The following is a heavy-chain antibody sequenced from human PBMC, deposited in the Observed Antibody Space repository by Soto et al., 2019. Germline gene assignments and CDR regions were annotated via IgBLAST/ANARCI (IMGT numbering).Heavy chain of an antibody. CDR3: AKDFIVVVPSNWFDP. CDR1: GFTFSSYA. CDR2: ISGSGGST. Sequence: TGGSLRLSCAASGFTFSSYAMSWVRQAPGKGLEWVSAISGSGGSTYYADSVKGRFTISRDNSKNTLYLQMNSLRAEDTAVYYCAKDFIVVVPSNWFDPWGQGTLVTVSS. D-gene: IGHD3-22*01. J-gene: IGHJ5*02. V-gene: IGHV3-23*01.